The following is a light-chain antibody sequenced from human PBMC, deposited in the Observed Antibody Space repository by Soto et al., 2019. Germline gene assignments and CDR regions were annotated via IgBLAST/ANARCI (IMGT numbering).Light chain of an antibody. CDR2: KAS. V-gene: IGKV1-5*03. CDR3: QQYNSYVT. J-gene: IGKJ1*01. CDR1: QGTSSY. Sequence: DIQLTQSPSFLSASVGDRVTITCRASQGTSSYLAWFQQKPGRAPKLLIYKASSLESGVPSRFSGSGSGTEFTLTISSLQPDDFATYYCQQYNSYVTFGQGTKVDIK.